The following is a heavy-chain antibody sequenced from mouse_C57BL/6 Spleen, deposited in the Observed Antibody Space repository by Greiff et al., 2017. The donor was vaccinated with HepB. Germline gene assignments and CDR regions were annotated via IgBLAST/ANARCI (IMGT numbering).Heavy chain of an antibody. CDR3: ARGVTTLFDD. CDR2: IYPGSGST. J-gene: IGHJ2*01. CDR1: GYTFTSYW. V-gene: IGHV1-55*01. Sequence: QVHVKQPGAELVKPGASVKMSCKASGYTFTSYWITWVKQRPGQGLEWIGDIYPGSGSTNYNEKFKSKATLTVDTSSSTAYMQLSSLTSEDSAVYYCARGVTTLFDDWGQGTTLTVSS. D-gene: IGHD2-2*01.